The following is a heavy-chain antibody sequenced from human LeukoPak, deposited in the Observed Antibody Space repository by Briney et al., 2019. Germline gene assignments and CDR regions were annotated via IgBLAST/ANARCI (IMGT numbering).Heavy chain of an antibody. V-gene: IGHV3-23*01. D-gene: IGHD3-16*02. CDR3: AKDAIGQYRPYYFDC. J-gene: IGHJ4*02. CDR2: ISGSGEST. Sequence: GGSLRLSCAGSGFTFSSFAMSWVRQAPGKGLEWVSSISGSGESTYYADYVKGRFTVSRDNSKNTVNLQLNSLRAEDTAVYYCAKDAIGQYRPYYFDCWGQGTLVTVSS. CDR1: GFTFSSFA.